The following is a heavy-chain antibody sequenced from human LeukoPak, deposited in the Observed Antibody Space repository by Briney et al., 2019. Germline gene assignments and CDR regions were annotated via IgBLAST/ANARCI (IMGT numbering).Heavy chain of an antibody. CDR2: ISADARST. CDR1: GFTFSSYA. J-gene: IGHJ3*01. Sequence: GGSLRLSCAASGFTFSSYAMSWDRQAPGKGLEWVSAISADARSTYHADSVKGRFTISRDNFKNTLYLLMNSLRADDTAVYYCARGQHRWDYSHNLMSFWGQGTLVTVSS. D-gene: IGHD4-11*01. V-gene: IGHV3-23*01. CDR3: ARGQHRWDYSHNLMSF.